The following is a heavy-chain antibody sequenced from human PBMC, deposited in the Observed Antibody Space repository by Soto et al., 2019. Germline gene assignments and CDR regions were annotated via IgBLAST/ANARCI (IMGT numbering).Heavy chain of an antibody. J-gene: IGHJ5*02. CDR3: ARDGLNYDSSGSLRHNWFDP. V-gene: IGHV4-31*03. CDR2: IYYSGST. CDR1: GGSISSGGYY. D-gene: IGHD3-22*01. Sequence: QVQLQESGPGLVKPSQTLSLTCTVSGGSISSGGYYWSWIRQHPGKGLEWIGYIYYSGSTYYNPSLKSRVTISVDTSKNQFSLKLSSVTAADTAVYYCARDGLNYDSSGSLRHNWFDPWGQGNLVTVSS.